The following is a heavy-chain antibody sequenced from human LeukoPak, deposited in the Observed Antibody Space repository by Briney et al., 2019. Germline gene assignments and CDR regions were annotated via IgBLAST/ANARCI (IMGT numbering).Heavy chain of an antibody. CDR3: ASEGYCSSTSCPEADY. Sequence: ASVKVSCKASGGTFSSYAISWVRQAPGQGLEWMGGIIPIFGTADYAQKFQGRVTITTDESTSTAYMEPSSLRSEDTAVYYCASEGYCSSTSCPEADYWGQGTLVTVSS. CDR1: GGTFSSYA. CDR2: IIPIFGTA. J-gene: IGHJ4*02. D-gene: IGHD2-2*01. V-gene: IGHV1-69*05.